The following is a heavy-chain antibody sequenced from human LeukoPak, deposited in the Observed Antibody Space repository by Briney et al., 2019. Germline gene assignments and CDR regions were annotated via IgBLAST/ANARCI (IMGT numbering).Heavy chain of an antibody. CDR2: IKSKTDGGTT. J-gene: IGHJ3*02. CDR1: GFTFSNAW. D-gene: IGHD3-22*01. CDR3: TTDPKGAGYYDSSTYPRLPAFDI. Sequence: GGSLRLSCAASGFTFSNAWMSWVRQAPGKGLEWVGRIKSKTDGGTTDYVAPVKGRFTVSRDDSKNTLYLQMNSLKTEDTAVYYCTTDPKGAGYYDSSTYPRLPAFDIWGQGTMVTVSS. V-gene: IGHV3-15*01.